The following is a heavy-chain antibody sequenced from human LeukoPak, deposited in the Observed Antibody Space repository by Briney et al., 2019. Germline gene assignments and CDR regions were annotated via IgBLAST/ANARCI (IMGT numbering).Heavy chain of an antibody. Sequence: GGSLRLSCAASGFTFSSYAMSWVRQPPGKGLEWVSAISGSGGSTYYADSVKGRFTISRDNSKNTLYLQLNSLSADDTAVYYCAKIPRSYYYYYMDVWGKGTTVTVSS. J-gene: IGHJ6*03. CDR2: ISGSGGST. CDR1: GFTFSSYA. V-gene: IGHV3-23*01. CDR3: AKIPRSYYYYYMDV.